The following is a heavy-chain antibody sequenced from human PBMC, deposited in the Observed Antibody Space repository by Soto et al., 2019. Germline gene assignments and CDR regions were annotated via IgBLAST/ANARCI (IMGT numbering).Heavy chain of an antibody. CDR3: AGEPKGGAYDMDV. D-gene: IGHD1-26*01. Sequence: EVELLESGGGLVQPEGSLRLSCAASGFTFSTYAMGWVRQAPGKGLEWVSVVSSGGGTHYADSVKGRFTVSRDNSKNTLFLQMNGLRAEDTAVYYCAGEPKGGAYDMDVWGQGTTVTVSS. CDR1: GFTFSTYA. V-gene: IGHV3-23*01. J-gene: IGHJ6*02. CDR2: VSSGGGT.